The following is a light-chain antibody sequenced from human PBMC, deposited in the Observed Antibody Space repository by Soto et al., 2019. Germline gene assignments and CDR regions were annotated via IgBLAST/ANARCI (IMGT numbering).Light chain of an antibody. J-gene: IGKJ1*01. CDR3: QQYDSSPRT. V-gene: IGKV3-20*01. CDR1: QNVYSNY. Sequence: VLTQSPGTLSLSPGERATLSCRASQNVYSNYLAWYQQKPGHAPRLLIYAAFVRATGIPDRFSGSGSGTDFTLTISGLEPEDFAVYYCQQYDSSPRTVGQGTKVDIK. CDR2: AAF.